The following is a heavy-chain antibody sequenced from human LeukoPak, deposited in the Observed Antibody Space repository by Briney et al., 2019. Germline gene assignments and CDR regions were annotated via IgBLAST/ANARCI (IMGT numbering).Heavy chain of an antibody. J-gene: IGHJ4*02. V-gene: IGHV4-39*07. CDR1: GGSISSSSYY. CDR3: ASEPLSSGYLYFDY. Sequence: SETLFLTCTVSGGSISSSSYYWGWIRQPPGKGLEWIGSIYYSGSTYYNPSLKSRVTISVDTSKNQFSLKLSSVTAADTAVYYCASEPLSSGYLYFDYWGQGTLVTVSS. D-gene: IGHD3-22*01. CDR2: IYYSGST.